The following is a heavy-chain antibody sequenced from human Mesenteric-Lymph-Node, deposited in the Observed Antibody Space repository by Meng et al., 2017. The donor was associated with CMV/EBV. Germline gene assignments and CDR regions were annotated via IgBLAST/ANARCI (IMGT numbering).Heavy chain of an antibody. Sequence: GESLKISCAASGFTFSSSAMHWVRQATGKGLEWVALISYDGSSKYYADSVRGRFSISRDNSRNTLYLQMNSLRAEDTAVYYCAREGGTTYYYGEDVWGQGTTVTVSS. CDR1: GFTFSSSA. V-gene: IGHV3-30*04. CDR3: AREGGTTYYYGEDV. J-gene: IGHJ6*02. D-gene: IGHD1-14*01. CDR2: ISYDGSSK.